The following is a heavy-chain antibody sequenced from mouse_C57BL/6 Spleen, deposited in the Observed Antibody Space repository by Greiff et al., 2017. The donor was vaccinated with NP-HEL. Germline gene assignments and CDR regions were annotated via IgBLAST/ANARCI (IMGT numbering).Heavy chain of an antibody. CDR2: ISSGGDYI. D-gene: IGHD2-2*01. J-gene: IGHJ3*01. CDR1: GFTFSSYA. CDR3: TRASTMVTTFPFAY. V-gene: IGHV5-9-1*02. Sequence: EVQVVESGEGLVKPGGSLKLSCAASGFTFSSYAMSWVRQTPEKRLEWVAYISSGGDYIYYADTVKGRFTISRDNARNTLYLQMSSLKSEDTAMYYCTRASTMVTTFPFAYWGQGTLVTVSA.